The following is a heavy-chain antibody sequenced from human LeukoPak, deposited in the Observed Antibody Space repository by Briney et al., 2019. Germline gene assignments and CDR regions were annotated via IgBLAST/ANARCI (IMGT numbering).Heavy chain of an antibody. J-gene: IGHJ5*02. CDR1: GYTFTSYG. D-gene: IGHD3-10*01. CDR3: ARDRSAGEVYWFDP. Sequence: ASVKVSCKASGYTFTSYGMSWVRQAPGKGLEWMGWINPNSGGTDYAQEFQGRVTITRDTSISTAYMELSRLRADDTAVYYCARDRSAGEVYWFDPWGQGTLVTVSS. CDR2: INPNSGGT. V-gene: IGHV1-2*02.